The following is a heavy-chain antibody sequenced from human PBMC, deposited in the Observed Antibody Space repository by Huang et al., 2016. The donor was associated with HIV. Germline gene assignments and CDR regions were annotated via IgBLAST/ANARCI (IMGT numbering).Heavy chain of an antibody. CDR3: ARHDHVSGIYHFDY. V-gene: IGHV4-39*01. Sequence: QLQLHESGPGLVKPSETLSLTCTVSGDSISSDTYYWCWIRQSPGRGLEWIASIFYRRITYHRPSLKSRVTITVNTSKNQFSLTLNSVTAADTAVYYCARHDHVSGIYHFDYWGQGTLVTVSS. J-gene: IGHJ4*02. CDR2: IFYRRIT. CDR1: GDSISSDTYY. D-gene: IGHD2-8*02.